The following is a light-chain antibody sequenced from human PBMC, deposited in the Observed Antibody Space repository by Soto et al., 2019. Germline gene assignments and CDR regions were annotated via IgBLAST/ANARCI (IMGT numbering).Light chain of an antibody. J-gene: IGKJ2*01. Sequence: DIVMTQSPDSLAVSLGERATINYKSSQSVLYSSNNRDSLAWYQQKPGLPPKLLIYWASIRASGVPDRFSGGGSGTDFTLTISSLQAEDVAVYYCQQYYSTMYTFGQGTKLEIK. V-gene: IGKV4-1*01. CDR1: QSVLYSSNNRDS. CDR3: QQYYSTMYT. CDR2: WAS.